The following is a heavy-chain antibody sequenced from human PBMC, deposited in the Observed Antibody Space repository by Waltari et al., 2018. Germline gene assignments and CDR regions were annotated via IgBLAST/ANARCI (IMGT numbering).Heavy chain of an antibody. Sequence: QVQLQQWGAGLLKPSETLSLTCAAHGGSFSGYYWSWISQPPGKGLEGIGEINHSGSTKYNPSLKSRVTISVDTSKNQFSLKLSSVTAADTAVYYCARGVWWLLYIPYYFDYWGQGTLVTVSS. CDR3: ARGVWWLLYIPYYFDY. J-gene: IGHJ4*02. D-gene: IGHD3-3*01. V-gene: IGHV4-34*01. CDR1: GGSFSGYY. CDR2: INHSGST.